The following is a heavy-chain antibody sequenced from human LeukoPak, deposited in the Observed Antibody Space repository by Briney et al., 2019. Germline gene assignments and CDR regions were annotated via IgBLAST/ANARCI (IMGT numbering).Heavy chain of an antibody. J-gene: IGHJ6*02. V-gene: IGHV3-30*18. Sequence: GGSLRLFCAASGFTLRYYGMHWVRQAPGKGLEWVAFISYDGSKKYYADSVKDRFTISRDNSRNTLYVQVNSLRAEDTAVYYCAKESLDTEQRNYNYYGMDVWGQGTTVTVSS. CDR3: AKESLDTEQRNYNYYGMDV. D-gene: IGHD1-1*01. CDR2: ISYDGSKK. CDR1: GFTLRYYG.